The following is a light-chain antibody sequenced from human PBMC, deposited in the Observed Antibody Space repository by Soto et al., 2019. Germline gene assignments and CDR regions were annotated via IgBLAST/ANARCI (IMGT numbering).Light chain of an antibody. V-gene: IGKV1-5*01. J-gene: IGKJ4*01. CDR1: QNIGNW. CDR2: DVS. Sequence: DIQMTQSPSTLSASVGDRVTITCRASQNIGNWLAWYQQKPGKAPEVLIYDVSSLQSGVPSTFSGTASGTEFTLSISSLQPEDSATYYCQQYNTYPLTFGVGTKLEIK. CDR3: QQYNTYPLT.